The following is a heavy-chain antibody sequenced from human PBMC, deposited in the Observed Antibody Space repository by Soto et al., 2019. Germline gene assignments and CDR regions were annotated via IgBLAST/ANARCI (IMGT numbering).Heavy chain of an antibody. CDR2: IYYTGST. Sequence: PSETLSLTCTVSSGSISTYYWSWIRQPPGKGLEWIGYIYYTGSTNYNPSLKTRVAISMDTSKNQCSLNLSSVTAADTAVYYCAGDXNWAYFDFWGLGTLVTVSS. CDR3: AGDXNWAYFDF. J-gene: IGHJ4*02. CDR1: SGSISTYY. D-gene: IGHD7-27*01. V-gene: IGHV4-59*01.